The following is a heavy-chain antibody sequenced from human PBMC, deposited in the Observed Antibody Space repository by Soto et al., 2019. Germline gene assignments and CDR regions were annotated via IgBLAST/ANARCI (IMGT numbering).Heavy chain of an antibody. D-gene: IGHD3-22*01. CDR1: GFTFSSYA. V-gene: IGHV3-23*01. CDR2: ISGSGGST. Sequence: GGSLRLSCAASGFTFSSYAMSWVRQAPEKGLEWVSAISGSGGSTYYADSVKGRFTISRDNSKNTLYLQMNSLRAEYTTVYYCAKYYYDSSGYYKIRDDAFDIWGQGTMVTVSS. CDR3: AKYYYDSSGYYKIRDDAFDI. J-gene: IGHJ3*02.